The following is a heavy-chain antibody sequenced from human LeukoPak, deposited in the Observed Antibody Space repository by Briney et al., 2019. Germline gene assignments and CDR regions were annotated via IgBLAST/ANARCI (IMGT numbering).Heavy chain of an antibody. J-gene: IGHJ5*02. D-gene: IGHD6-19*01. CDR2: IYYSGST. V-gene: IGHV4-61*01. Sequence: SETLSLTCTVSGGSVSRGSYYWSWIRQPPGKGLEWIGYIYYSGSTNYNPSLKSRVTISVDTSKNQFSLKLSSVTAADTAVYYCARDSGWYGAWGQGTLVTVSS. CDR3: ARDSGWYGA. CDR1: GGSVSRGSYY.